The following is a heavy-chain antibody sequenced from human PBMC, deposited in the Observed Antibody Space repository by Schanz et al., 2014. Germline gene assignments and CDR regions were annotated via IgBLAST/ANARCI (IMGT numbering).Heavy chain of an antibody. CDR1: GFSFSNYW. Sequence: EVQLVESGGGLVQPGESLRLSCAASGFSFSNYWMSWVRQAPGIGLEWVANIKQDGSEKYYVDSVKGRFTISRDNAKKSLYLRMNSLRAEDTAVYYCARDAVTSVLTPGFYYWGQGTLVTVSS. D-gene: IGHD4-17*01. CDR3: ARDAVTSVLTPGFYY. V-gene: IGHV3-7*04. J-gene: IGHJ4*02. CDR2: IKQDGSEK.